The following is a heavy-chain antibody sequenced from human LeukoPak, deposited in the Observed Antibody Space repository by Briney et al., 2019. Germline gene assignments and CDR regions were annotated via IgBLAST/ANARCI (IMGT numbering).Heavy chain of an antibody. J-gene: IGHJ4*02. Sequence: GRSLRLSCAASGFTFDDYAMHWVRQAPGKGLGWVSGISWDSGSIGYADFVKGRFTISRDNAKNSLYLQMNSLRAEDMALYYCAKDINYDSSGGYFDYWGQGTLVTVSS. V-gene: IGHV3-9*03. D-gene: IGHD3-22*01. CDR2: ISWDSGSI. CDR1: GFTFDDYA. CDR3: AKDINYDSSGGYFDY.